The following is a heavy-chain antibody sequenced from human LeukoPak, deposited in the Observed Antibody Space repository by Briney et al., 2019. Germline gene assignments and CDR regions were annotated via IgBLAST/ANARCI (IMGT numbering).Heavy chain of an antibody. V-gene: IGHV3-7*01. D-gene: IGHD3-22*01. CDR1: GFTFSSYW. Sequence: PGGSLRLSCAASGFTFSSYWMSWVRQAPGKGLEWVANIKQDGSEKYYVDSVKGRFTISRDNAKNSLYLQMNSLRAEDTAVYYCARALHYYDSSGHSLGLVDYWGQGTLVTVSS. CDR2: IKQDGSEK. CDR3: ARALHYYDSSGHSLGLVDY. J-gene: IGHJ4*02.